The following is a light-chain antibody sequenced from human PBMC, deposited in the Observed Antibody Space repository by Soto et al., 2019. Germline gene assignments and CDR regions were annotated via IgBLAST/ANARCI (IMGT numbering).Light chain of an antibody. CDR2: GAG. J-gene: IGKJ4*01. CDR3: QQTYITPHT. V-gene: IGKV1-39*01. CDR1: QNIDRY. Sequence: DIRVTQSPSSLSASVGDRVTISCRTSQNIDRYLQWYQQKPGKAPRLLNSGAGRLQGGXXXXFXGDGXGTYFTLNINTLHPDDFASYFCQQTYITPHTFGGGTKVDIK.